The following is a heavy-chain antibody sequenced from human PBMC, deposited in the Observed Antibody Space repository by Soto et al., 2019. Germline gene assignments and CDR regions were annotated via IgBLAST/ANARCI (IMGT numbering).Heavy chain of an antibody. Sequence: QVQLVESGGGVVQPGRSLRLSCAASGFTFSSYAMHWVRQAPGKGLEWVAVISYDGSNKYYADSVKGRFTISRDNSKNTLYLQMNSLRAEDTAVYYCARDRIGMVAGPFDYWGQGTLVTVSS. J-gene: IGHJ4*02. CDR2: ISYDGSNK. CDR1: GFTFSSYA. D-gene: IGHD1-26*01. V-gene: IGHV3-30-3*01. CDR3: ARDRIGMVAGPFDY.